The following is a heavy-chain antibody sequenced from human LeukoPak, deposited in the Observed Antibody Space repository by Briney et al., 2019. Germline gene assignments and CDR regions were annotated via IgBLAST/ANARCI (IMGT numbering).Heavy chain of an antibody. V-gene: IGHV1-46*01. CDR3: ARDRGGSYGGAGNWFDP. D-gene: IGHD1-26*01. Sequence: GASVKVSCKASGYTFTSYYMHWVRQAPGQGLEWMGIINPSGGSTSYAQKFQGRVTMTRDMSTSTVYMELSSLRSEDTAVYYCARDRGGSYGGAGNWFDPWGQGTLVTVSS. J-gene: IGHJ5*02. CDR2: INPSGGST. CDR1: GYTFTSYY.